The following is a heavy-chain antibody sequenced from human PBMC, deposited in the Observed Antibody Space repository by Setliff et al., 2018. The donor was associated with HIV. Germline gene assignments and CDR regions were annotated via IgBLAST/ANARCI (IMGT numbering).Heavy chain of an antibody. CDR1: GFSFSTYE. Sequence: SETLSLSCAASGFSFSTYEMNWIRQPPGKGLEWIGSIYYSGSTYYNPSLKSRVTISVDTSKNQFSLKPSSVTAADTAVYYCARLLGVVITWWFDPWGQGTLVTVSS. V-gene: IGHV4-39*01. J-gene: IGHJ5*02. D-gene: IGHD3-3*01. CDR2: IYYSGST. CDR3: ARLLGVVITWWFDP.